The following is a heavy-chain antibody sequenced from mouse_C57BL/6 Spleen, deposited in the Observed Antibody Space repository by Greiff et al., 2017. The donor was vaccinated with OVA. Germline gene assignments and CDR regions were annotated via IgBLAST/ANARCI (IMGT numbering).Heavy chain of an antibody. CDR3: ARSYGSSDRYFDV. CDR2: ISGGGGNT. CDR1: GFTFSSYT. J-gene: IGHJ1*03. V-gene: IGHV5-9*01. D-gene: IGHD1-1*01. Sequence: EVKLMESGGGLVKPGGSLKLSCAASGFTFSSYTMSWVRQTPEKRLEWVATISGGGGNTYYPDSVKGRFTISRDNAKNTLYLQMSSLRSEDTALYYCARSYGSSDRYFDVWGTGTTVTVSS.